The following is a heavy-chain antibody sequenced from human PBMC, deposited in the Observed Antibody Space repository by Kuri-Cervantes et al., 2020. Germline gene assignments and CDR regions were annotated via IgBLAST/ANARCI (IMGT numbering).Heavy chain of an antibody. Sequence: SVKVSCKASGGTFSSYAISWVRQAPGQGLEWMGGIIPIFGTANYAQKFQGRVTITADESTSTAYMELSSLRSEDTAVYYCARAGGYSYGQEDYWFDPWGQGTLVTVSS. CDR2: IIPIFGTA. CDR3: ARAGGYSYGQEDYWFDP. D-gene: IGHD5-18*01. V-gene: IGHV1-69*13. CDR1: GGTFSSYA. J-gene: IGHJ5*02.